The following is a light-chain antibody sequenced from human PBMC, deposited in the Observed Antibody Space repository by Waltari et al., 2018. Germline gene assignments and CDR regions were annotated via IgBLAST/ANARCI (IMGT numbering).Light chain of an antibody. V-gene: IGLV1-44*01. CDR3: AAYDDSLNGVI. CDR2: RND. J-gene: IGLJ2*01. Sequence: QLPGAAPRLLIYRNDQRPSGVPARFSASKSDASASASLAISGLQPGDEGDYFCAAYDDSLNGVIFGGGTKLTVL.